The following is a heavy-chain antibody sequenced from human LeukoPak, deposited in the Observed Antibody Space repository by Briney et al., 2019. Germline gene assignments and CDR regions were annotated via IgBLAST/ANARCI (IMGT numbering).Heavy chain of an antibody. CDR2: ISWNSGSI. V-gene: IGHV3-9*01. CDR3: ARDKVPAAPNWFDP. CDR1: GFTFDDYA. Sequence: SLRLSCAASGFTFDDYAMHWVRQAPGKGLEWVSGISWNSGSIGYADSVKGRFTISRDNAKNSLYLQMNSLRAEDTAVYYCARDKVPAAPNWFDPWGQGTLVTVSS. D-gene: IGHD2-2*01. J-gene: IGHJ5*02.